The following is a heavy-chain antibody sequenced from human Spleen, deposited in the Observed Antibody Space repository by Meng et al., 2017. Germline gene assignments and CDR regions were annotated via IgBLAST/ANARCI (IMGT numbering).Heavy chain of an antibody. CDR3: ARGFAPVAPGAFDY. D-gene: IGHD2-2*01. Sequence: QVQLQQSGPGLVMPSQIPSPPCAISGDSVSSNSAGWNWIRQSPSRGREWLGRTYYRSKWYNDYAVSVKSRISIKPDTSKNQFSLQLNSVTPGDTAVYYCARGFAPVAPGAFDYWGQGTLVTVSS. CDR1: GDSVSSNSAG. V-gene: IGHV6-1*02. J-gene: IGHJ4*02. CDR2: TYYRSKWYN.